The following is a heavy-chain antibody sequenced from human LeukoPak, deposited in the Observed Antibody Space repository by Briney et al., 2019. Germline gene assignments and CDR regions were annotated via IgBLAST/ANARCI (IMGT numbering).Heavy chain of an antibody. J-gene: IGHJ4*02. Sequence: ASVKVSCKXSGYTFTGYYMHWVRQAPGQGLEWMGRINPNSGGTNYAQKFQGRVTMTRDTSISTAYMELSRLRSDDTAVYYCARTRRLTTVTYFDYWGQGTLVTVSS. CDR1: GYTFTGYY. D-gene: IGHD4-17*01. CDR2: INPNSGGT. CDR3: ARTRRLTTVTYFDY. V-gene: IGHV1-2*06.